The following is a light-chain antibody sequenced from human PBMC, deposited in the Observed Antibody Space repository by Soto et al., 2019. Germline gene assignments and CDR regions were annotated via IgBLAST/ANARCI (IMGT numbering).Light chain of an antibody. V-gene: IGKV4-1*01. J-gene: IGKJ2*01. CDR1: QSVLYSSNNKNY. Sequence: DIVMTQSPDSLAVSLGERATINCKSSQSVLYSSNNKNYLAWYQQKPGQPPKLLIYWASTRESGVPDRFSGSGSGTDFTLTISSLQAEDVAVYYCPQYYSAPYTFGRGTKLEIK. CDR3: PQYYSAPYT. CDR2: WAS.